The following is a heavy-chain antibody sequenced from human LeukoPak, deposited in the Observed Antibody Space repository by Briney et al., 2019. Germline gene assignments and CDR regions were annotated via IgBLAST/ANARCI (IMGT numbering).Heavy chain of an antibody. V-gene: IGHV3-30*04. CDR3: ARPPSSSWHYFDY. Sequence: PGRSLRLSCAASGFTFSSYAMHWDRQAPGKGLEWVAVISYDGSNKYYADSVKGRFTISRDNSKNTLYLQMNSLRAEDTAVYYCARPPSSSWHYFDYWGQGTLVTVSS. CDR1: GFTFSSYA. D-gene: IGHD6-13*01. J-gene: IGHJ4*02. CDR2: ISYDGSNK.